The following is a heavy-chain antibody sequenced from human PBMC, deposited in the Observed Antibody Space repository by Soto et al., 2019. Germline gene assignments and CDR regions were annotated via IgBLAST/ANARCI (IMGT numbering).Heavy chain of an antibody. Sequence: ASVKVSCKASGYTFSGYYIHWLRQAPGQGLEWMGWINPNSGGTNYAQKFQGRVTVTRETPTSTAYMALSRLTSDDTAVYYCARSLTEGYCTITGCYTRPLYGMDVWGQGTTVTVSS. CDR3: ARSLTEGYCTITGCYTRPLYGMDV. CDR1: GYTFSGYY. CDR2: INPNSGGT. J-gene: IGHJ6*02. V-gene: IGHV1-2*02. D-gene: IGHD2-2*02.